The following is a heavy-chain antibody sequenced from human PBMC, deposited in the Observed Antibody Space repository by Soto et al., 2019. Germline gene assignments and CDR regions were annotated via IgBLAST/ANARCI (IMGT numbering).Heavy chain of an antibody. CDR3: ARASGHIYATLHGPFDH. D-gene: IGHD2-8*01. CDR1: GFTFNRHP. Sequence: QVQLVESGGGVVQPGRSLRHSCAASGFTFNRHPLHWVRQAPGKGLAWVAVISHDGNNKYYADSVKGRFTISRDNSMNMLYLQMHGLRTEDTAIFYCARASGHIYATLHGPFDHWGQGALVTVSS. CDR2: ISHDGNNK. V-gene: IGHV3-30-3*01. J-gene: IGHJ4*02.